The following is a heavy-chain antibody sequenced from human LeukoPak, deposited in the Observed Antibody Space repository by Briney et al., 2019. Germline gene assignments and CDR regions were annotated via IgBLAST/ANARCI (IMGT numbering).Heavy chain of an antibody. Sequence: GASVKVSCKASGGTFSSYAISWVRQAPGQGLEWMGGIIPIFGTANYAQKFQGRVTITADESTSTAYMELSSLRSEDTAVYYCAKDRIAVAGTFGYWGQGTLVTVSS. CDR3: AKDRIAVAGTFGY. CDR1: GGTFSSYA. CDR2: IIPIFGTA. D-gene: IGHD6-19*01. V-gene: IGHV1-69*13. J-gene: IGHJ4*02.